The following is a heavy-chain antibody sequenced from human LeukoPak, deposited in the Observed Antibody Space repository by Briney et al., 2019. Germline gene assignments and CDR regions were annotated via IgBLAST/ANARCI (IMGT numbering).Heavy chain of an antibody. J-gene: IGHJ5*02. CDR3: ARGMTTVDWFDP. D-gene: IGHD4-23*01. CDR2: IIPIFGTA. CDR1: GGTFSSYA. V-gene: IGHV1-69*13. Sequence: ASVKVSCKASGGTFSSYAISWVRQAPGQGLEWMGGIIPIFGTANYAQKFQGRVTITADESTSTAYMELRSLRSDDTAVYYCARGMTTVDWFDPWGQGTLVTVSS.